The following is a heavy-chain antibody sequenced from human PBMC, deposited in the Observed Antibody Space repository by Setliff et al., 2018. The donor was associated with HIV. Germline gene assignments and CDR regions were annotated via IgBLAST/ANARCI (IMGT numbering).Heavy chain of an antibody. J-gene: IGHJ3*02. D-gene: IGHD1-7*01. CDR1: GFTFTNSA. CDR3: AADPQTGTTSYDAFDI. CDR2: IVVGSGNT. V-gene: IGHV1-58*01. Sequence: SVKVSCKASGFTFTNSAVQCVRQARGQRLEWIGWIVVGSGNTNYAQKFQERVTITRDMSTSRAYMELSGLRTEDTAVYYCAADPQTGTTSYDAFDIWGQGTVVTVSS.